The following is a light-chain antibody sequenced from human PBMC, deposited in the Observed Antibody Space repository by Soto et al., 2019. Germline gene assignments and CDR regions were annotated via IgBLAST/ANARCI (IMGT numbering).Light chain of an antibody. CDR2: KAS. CDR3: QHYNSYWT. Sequence: DIQMTQSPSTLSASVGDRVTITCRASQSISSWLAWYQQKPGKAPKLLIYKASTLESGVPSRFSGSGSGTEFTLTISGLQPDDFATYYCQHYNSYWTFGQGTKVDIK. J-gene: IGKJ1*01. CDR1: QSISSW. V-gene: IGKV1-5*03.